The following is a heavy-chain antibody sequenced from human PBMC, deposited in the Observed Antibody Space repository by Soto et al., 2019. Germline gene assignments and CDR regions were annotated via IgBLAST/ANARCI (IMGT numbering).Heavy chain of an antibody. V-gene: IGHV3-33*01. CDR3: ARELNTWLYDFDI. D-gene: IGHD6-19*01. CDR2: IWYDLSNK. CDR1: VVTFGSDG. J-gene: IGHJ3*02. Sequence: PVGSVGLSCSSSVVTFGSDGIHLLLEAAVNWLEWVAVIWYDLSNKYYAYCVKGLFTISRDNSKNRLYLQMNSLRAEDTAVYYCARELNTWLYDFDICGKGQMVNVS.